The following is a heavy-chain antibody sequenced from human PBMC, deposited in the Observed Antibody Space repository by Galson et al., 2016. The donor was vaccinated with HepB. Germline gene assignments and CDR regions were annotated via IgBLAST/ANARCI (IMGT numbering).Heavy chain of an antibody. Sequence: SLRLSCAASGFTFSSYAMSWVRQAPGKGLEWVSAISGSGGSTYYADSVKGRFTISRDNSKNTLYLQMNSLRAEETAVYYCAKAPAQCELPGPYYYYYYGMDVWGQGTTVTVSS. CDR2: ISGSGGST. V-gene: IGHV3-23*01. CDR1: GFTFSSYA. CDR3: AKAPAQCELPGPYYYYYYGMDV. D-gene: IGHD1-26*01. J-gene: IGHJ6*02.